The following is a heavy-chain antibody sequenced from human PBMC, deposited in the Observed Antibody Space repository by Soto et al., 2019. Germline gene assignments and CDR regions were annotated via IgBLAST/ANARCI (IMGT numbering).Heavy chain of an antibody. J-gene: IGHJ2*01. CDR2: ISYDGSNK. Sequence: QVQLVESGGGVVQPGRSLRLSCAASGFTFSSYAMHWVRQAPGKGLEWVAVISYDGSNKYYADSVQGRFTISRDNSKNTLYLQMNSLGAEDTALSDCARVTIAVAGTAGYFDLWGRGTLVTVSS. CDR1: GFTFSSYA. CDR3: ARVTIAVAGTAGYFDL. D-gene: IGHD6-19*01. V-gene: IGHV3-30-3*01.